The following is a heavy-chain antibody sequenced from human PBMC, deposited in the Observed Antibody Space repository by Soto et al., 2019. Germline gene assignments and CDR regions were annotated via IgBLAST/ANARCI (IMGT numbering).Heavy chain of an antibody. CDR1: GFKFCRYA. CDR3: AKGVPGIAVAGTGYFQH. D-gene: IGHD6-19*01. CDR2: ISGSGDST. Sequence: GGSLRLSCEGCGFKFCRYARSRFHHDPGKGLEWVSGISGSGDSTYYADSVKGRFTISRDNSKNTLYLQMNSLRAEDTAVYYCAKGVPGIAVAGTGYFQHWGQGTLVTVSS. J-gene: IGHJ1*01. V-gene: IGHV3-23*01.